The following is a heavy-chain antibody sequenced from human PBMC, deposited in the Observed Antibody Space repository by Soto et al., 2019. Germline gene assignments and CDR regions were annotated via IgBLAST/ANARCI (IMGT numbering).Heavy chain of an antibody. CDR2: TYYRSKWYN. Sequence: SQTLSLTCAISGNSVSSNSAAWNWIRQSPSRGLEWLGRTYYRSKWYNDYAVSVKSRITINPDTSKNQFSLQLNSVTPEDTAVYYCARVPYYYGSGSYWKSNYFDYWGQGTQVTVSS. J-gene: IGHJ4*02. D-gene: IGHD3-10*01. V-gene: IGHV6-1*01. CDR1: GNSVSSNSAA. CDR3: ARVPYYYGSGSYWKSNYFDY.